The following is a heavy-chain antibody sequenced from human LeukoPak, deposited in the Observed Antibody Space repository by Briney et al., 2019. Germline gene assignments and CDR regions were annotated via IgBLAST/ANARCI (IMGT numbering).Heavy chain of an antibody. Sequence: NPGGSLRLSCAASGFTFSTYDMNWVRQAPGKGLEWVSSISSRSSSIYYADSVKGRFTISRDNAKNSLYLQMNSLRAEDTAVYWCARDYIAYDPLDYWGQGTLVTVSS. CDR1: GFTFSTYD. D-gene: IGHD3-3*01. J-gene: IGHJ4*02. CDR2: ISSRSSSI. CDR3: ARDYIAYDPLDY. V-gene: IGHV3-21*01.